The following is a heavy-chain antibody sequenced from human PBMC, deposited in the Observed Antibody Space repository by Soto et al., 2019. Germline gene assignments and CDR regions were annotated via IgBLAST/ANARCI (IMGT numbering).Heavy chain of an antibody. V-gene: IGHV1-69*13. J-gene: IGHJ3*01. Sequence: SVKVSCKASGGTFSSYAISWVRQAPGQGLEWMGGIIPIFGTANYAQKFQGRVTITADESTSTAYMELSSLRSEDTAVYYCARDHYGYYDSSGYFISAPGAFDLWG. CDR1: GGTFSSYA. CDR2: IIPIFGTA. CDR3: ARDHYGYYDSSGYFISAPGAFDL. D-gene: IGHD3-22*01.